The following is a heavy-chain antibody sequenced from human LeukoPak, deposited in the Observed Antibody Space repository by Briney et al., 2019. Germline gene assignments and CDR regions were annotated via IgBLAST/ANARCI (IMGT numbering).Heavy chain of an antibody. CDR2: IKPDGGHQ. J-gene: IGHJ4*02. CDR1: GLTFSDYW. V-gene: IGHV3-7*01. CDR3: ASTFPYCGVGSCGL. Sequence: PGGSLRLSCAASGLTFSDYWMSWVRQAPGKGLEWVANIKPDGGHQNYVDSVKGRFTISRDNAKNSLYLQMNSLRAEDTAIYYCASTFPYCGVGSCGLGGQGTLVTVSS. D-gene: IGHD2-15*01.